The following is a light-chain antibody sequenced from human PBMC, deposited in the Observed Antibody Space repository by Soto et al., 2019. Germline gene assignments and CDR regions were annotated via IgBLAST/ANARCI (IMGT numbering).Light chain of an antibody. CDR3: SSYAGDNFYV. Sequence: QSVLTQPPSASGSPGQSVTISCTGTSSDVGGYNFVSWYQHLPGKAPKLIIYDVGERPSGVPDRFSGSKSGNTASLTVSGLQAEDDADYNFSSYAGDNFYVFGPGTKLTVL. J-gene: IGLJ1*01. CDR1: SSDVGGYNF. CDR2: DVG. V-gene: IGLV2-8*01.